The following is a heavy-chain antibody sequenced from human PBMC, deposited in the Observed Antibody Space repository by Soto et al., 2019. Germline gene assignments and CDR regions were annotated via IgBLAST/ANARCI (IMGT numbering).Heavy chain of an antibody. Sequence: SETLSLTCTVSGGSISGYYWSWIRQPPGKGLEWIGYIYYSGSTNYNPSLKSRVTISVDTSKNQFSLKLSSVTAADTAVYYCGRDVHYYHGSWIGAFDIWGRGTMVTVSS. J-gene: IGHJ3*02. CDR2: IYYSGST. D-gene: IGHD3-10*01. CDR1: GGSISGYY. V-gene: IGHV4-59*01. CDR3: GRDVHYYHGSWIGAFDI.